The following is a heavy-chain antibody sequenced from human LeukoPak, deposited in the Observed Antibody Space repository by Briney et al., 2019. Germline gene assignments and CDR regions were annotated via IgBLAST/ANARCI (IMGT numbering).Heavy chain of an antibody. Sequence: PGRSLRLSCAASGFTFSSYGMHWVRQAPGKGLEWVAVISYDGSNKYYADSVKGRFTISRDNSKNTLYLQMNSLRAEDTAVYYCAKDGVDGDLDYWGQGTLVTVSS. D-gene: IGHD4-17*01. CDR3: AKDGVDGDLDY. CDR1: GFTFSSYG. J-gene: IGHJ4*02. V-gene: IGHV3-30*18. CDR2: ISYDGSNK.